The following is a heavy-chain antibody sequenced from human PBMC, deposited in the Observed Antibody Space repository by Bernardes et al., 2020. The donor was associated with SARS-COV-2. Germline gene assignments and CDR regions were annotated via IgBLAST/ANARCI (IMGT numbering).Heavy chain of an antibody. J-gene: IGHJ4*02. Sequence: GGSLRLSCAASGFTFSTYSMNWVRQAPGKGLEWVSSISSSSGYIYYADSMKGRFTISRDNAKNSLFLQMNSLRAEDTAVYYCARNRGSGWPYFDSWGQGTLVTVSS. D-gene: IGHD6-19*01. CDR1: GFTFSTYS. V-gene: IGHV3-21*01. CDR3: ARNRGSGWPYFDS. CDR2: ISSSSGYI.